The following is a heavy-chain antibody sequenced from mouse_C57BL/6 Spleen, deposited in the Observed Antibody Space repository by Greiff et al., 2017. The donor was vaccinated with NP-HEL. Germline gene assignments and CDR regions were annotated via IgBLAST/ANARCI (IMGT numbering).Heavy chain of an antibody. CDR3: ARKTDGYSFAY. V-gene: IGHV3-6*01. J-gene: IGHJ3*01. Sequence: EVKLVESGPGLVKPSQSLSLTCSVTGYSITSGYYWNWIRQFPGNKLEWMGYISYDGSNNYNPSLQNRISITRDTSKNQFFLKLNSVTTEDTATYYCARKTDGYSFAYWGQGTLVTVSA. CDR1: GYSITSGYY. CDR2: ISYDGSN. D-gene: IGHD2-3*01.